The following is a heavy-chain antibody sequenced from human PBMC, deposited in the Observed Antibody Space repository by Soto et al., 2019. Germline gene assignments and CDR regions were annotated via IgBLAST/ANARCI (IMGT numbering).Heavy chain of an antibody. Sequence: TSETLSLTCAVYGGSFSGYYWSWIRQPPGKGLEWIGEINHSGSTNYNPSLKSRVTISVDTSKNQFSLKLSSVTAADTAVYYCARGAQNPEVVLPPFDYWGQGTLVTVSS. CDR1: GGSFSGYY. CDR3: ARGAQNPEVVLPPFDY. V-gene: IGHV4-34*01. J-gene: IGHJ4*02. CDR2: INHSGST.